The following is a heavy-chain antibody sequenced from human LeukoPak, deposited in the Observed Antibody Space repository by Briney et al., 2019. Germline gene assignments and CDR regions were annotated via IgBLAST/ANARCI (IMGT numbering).Heavy chain of an antibody. CDR2: IRNDGSNK. CDR1: GFTFSNYG. D-gene: IGHD3-22*01. J-gene: IGHJ1*01. CDR3: AGGGKLVVVGTRSPQSFQH. Sequence: GGSLRLSCAASGFTFSNYGMHWVRQAPGKGLEWVAFIRNDGSNKYYADSVKGRSTISRDNSKNTLYLQMNSLRAENRACYYCAGGGKLVVVGTRSPQSFQHWGQGTLVSVSS. V-gene: IGHV3-30*02.